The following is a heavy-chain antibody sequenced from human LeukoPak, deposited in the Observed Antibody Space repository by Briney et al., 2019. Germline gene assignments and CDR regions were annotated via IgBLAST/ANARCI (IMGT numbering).Heavy chain of an antibody. CDR3: ARAAGSADRDYDSSGYYYLDY. CDR1: GGSFSGYY. J-gene: IGHJ4*02. V-gene: IGHV4-34*01. CDR2: INHSGST. Sequence: PSETLSLTCAVYGGSFSGYYWSWIRQPPGKGLEWIGEINHSGSTNYNPSLKSRVTISVDTSKNQFSLKLSSVTAADTAAYYCARAAGSADRDYDSSGYYYLDYWGQGTLVTVSS. D-gene: IGHD3-22*01.